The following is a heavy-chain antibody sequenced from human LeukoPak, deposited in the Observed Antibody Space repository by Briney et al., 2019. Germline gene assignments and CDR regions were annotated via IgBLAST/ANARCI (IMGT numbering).Heavy chain of an antibody. CDR3: ASFTMMIERSNWFDP. CDR2: INHSGST. V-gene: IGHV4-34*01. Sequence: SETLSLTCAVYGGSFSGYYWSWIRQPPGKGLEWIGEINHSGSTNYNPSLKCRVTISVDTSKNQFSLKLSSVTAADTAVYYCASFTMMIERSNWFDPWGQGTLVTVSS. CDR1: GGSFSGYY. D-gene: IGHD3-22*01. J-gene: IGHJ5*02.